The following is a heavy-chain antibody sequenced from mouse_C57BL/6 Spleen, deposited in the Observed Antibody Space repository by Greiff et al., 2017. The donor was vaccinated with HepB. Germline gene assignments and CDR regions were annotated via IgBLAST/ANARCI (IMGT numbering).Heavy chain of an antibody. CDR2: IYPGDGDT. Sequence: QVQLQQSGPELVKPGASVKISCKASGYAFSSSWMNWVKQRPGKGLEWIGRIYPGDGDTNYNGTFKGKATLTADKSSSTAYMQLSSLTSEDSAVYFCADGYYVWFAYWGQGTLVTVSA. CDR1: GYAFSSSW. V-gene: IGHV1-82*01. CDR3: ADGYYVWFAY. J-gene: IGHJ3*01. D-gene: IGHD2-3*01.